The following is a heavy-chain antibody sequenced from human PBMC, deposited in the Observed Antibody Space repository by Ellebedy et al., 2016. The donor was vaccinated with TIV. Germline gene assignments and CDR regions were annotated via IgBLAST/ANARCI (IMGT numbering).Heavy chain of an antibody. CDR1: GFTFSTYT. CDR2: ISSTSSTI. V-gene: IGHV3-48*04. CDR3: ARGVDTALVEHFQH. D-gene: IGHD5-18*01. J-gene: IGHJ1*01. Sequence: GESLKISCAASGFTFSTYTMNLVRQAPGKGLEWVSYISSTSSTIYYADSVRGRFAISRDNAKNSLYLHMNSLRAEDTALYYCARGVDTALVEHFQHWGQGTLVTVSS.